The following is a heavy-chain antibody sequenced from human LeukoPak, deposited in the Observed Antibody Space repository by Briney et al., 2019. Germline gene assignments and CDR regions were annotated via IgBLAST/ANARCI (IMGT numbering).Heavy chain of an antibody. V-gene: IGHV3-9*01. Sequence: GRSLRLSCAASGFTFDDYAMHWVRQAPGKGLEWVSGISWNSDSIGYADSVKGRFTISRDNAKNSLYLQMNSLRAEDTALYYCAKGGIGDYYYDSSGYYAFDYWGQGTLVTVSS. CDR2: ISWNSDSI. CDR1: GFTFDDYA. D-gene: IGHD3-22*01. J-gene: IGHJ4*02. CDR3: AKGGIGDYYYDSSGYYAFDY.